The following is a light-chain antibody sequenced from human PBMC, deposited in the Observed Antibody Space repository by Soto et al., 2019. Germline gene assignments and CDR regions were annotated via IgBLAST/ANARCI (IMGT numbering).Light chain of an antibody. J-gene: IGKJ1*01. CDR2: AAS. Sequence: IQMTQSPSSLSASVGDRVTITCRASQGISSYLAWYQQKPGKAPKPLIYAASTLQSGVPSRFSGSGSGTDFTLTISCLQSEDFATYYCQQYYSYPWTFGQGTKVDIK. V-gene: IGKV1-8*01. CDR3: QQYYSYPWT. CDR1: QGISSY.